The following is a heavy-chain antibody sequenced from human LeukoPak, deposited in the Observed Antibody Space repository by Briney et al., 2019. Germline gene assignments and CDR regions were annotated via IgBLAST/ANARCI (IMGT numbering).Heavy chain of an antibody. Sequence: ASVKVSCKVSGYTLTELSMHWVRQAPGKGLEWMGGFDPEDGETIYAQKFQGRVTMTEDTSTDTAYMALSSLRSEDTAVYYCARVTYYYDGSGYSRLDYYYGMDVWGQGTTVTVSS. D-gene: IGHD3-22*01. CDR1: GYTLTELS. CDR3: ARVTYYYDGSGYSRLDYYYGMDV. CDR2: FDPEDGET. J-gene: IGHJ6*02. V-gene: IGHV1-24*01.